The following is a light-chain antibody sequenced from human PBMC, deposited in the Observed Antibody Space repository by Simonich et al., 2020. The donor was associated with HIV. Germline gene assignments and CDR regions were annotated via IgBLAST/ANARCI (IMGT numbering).Light chain of an antibody. CDR2: WAS. J-gene: IGKJ1*01. CDR3: QQYYSTPPT. CDR1: RSVLYSSNNKNY. V-gene: IGKV4-1*01. Sequence: DIVMTQSPDSLAVSLGERATFNCKSSRSVLYSSNNKNYLAWYQQKPGQPPKLLIYWASTRESGVPDRFSGSGSGTDFTLTISSLQAEDVAVYYCQQYYSTPPTFGQGTKVEIK.